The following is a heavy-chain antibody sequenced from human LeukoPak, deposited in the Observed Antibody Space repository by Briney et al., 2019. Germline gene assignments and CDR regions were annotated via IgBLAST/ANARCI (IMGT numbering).Heavy chain of an antibody. Sequence: GGSLRLSCAASGFTFSSYSMNWVRQAPGKGLEWVSSISSSSSYIYYADSVKGRFTISIDNSKNTLYLQMNSLRAEDTAVYYCARRAGAYTHPYDYWGQGTLVTVS. D-gene: IGHD3-16*01. CDR2: ISSSSSYI. J-gene: IGHJ4*02. CDR1: GFTFSSYS. CDR3: ARRAGAYTHPYDY. V-gene: IGHV3-21*04.